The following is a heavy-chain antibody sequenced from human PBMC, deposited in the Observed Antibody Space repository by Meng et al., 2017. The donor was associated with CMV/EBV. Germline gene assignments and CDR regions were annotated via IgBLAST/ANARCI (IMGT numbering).Heavy chain of an antibody. V-gene: IGHV3-7*01. J-gene: IGHJ5*02. CDR2: IKQDGSEK. CDR1: GFTFSSYW. Sequence: GESLKISCAVSGFTFSSYWMSWVRQAPGKGLEWVANIKQDGSEKYYVDSVKGRFTISRDNAKNSLYLQMNSLRAEDTAVYYCARDDSVVVVAAPFDPWGQGTLVTVSS. D-gene: IGHD2-15*01. CDR3: ARDDSVVVVAAPFDP.